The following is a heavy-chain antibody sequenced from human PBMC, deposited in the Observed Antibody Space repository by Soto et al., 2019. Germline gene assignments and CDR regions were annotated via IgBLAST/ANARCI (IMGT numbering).Heavy chain of an antibody. CDR1: GFTFSSYG. V-gene: IGHV3-30*18. J-gene: IGHJ4*02. CDR3: AKDQQQLVGTIGY. D-gene: IGHD6-13*01. CDR2: ISYDGSNK. Sequence: GGSLILSCAASGFTFSSYGMHWVRQAPGKGLEWVAVISYDGSNKYYADSVKGRFTISRDNSKNTLYLQMNSLRAEDTAVYYCAKDQQQLVGTIGYWGQGTLVTVSS.